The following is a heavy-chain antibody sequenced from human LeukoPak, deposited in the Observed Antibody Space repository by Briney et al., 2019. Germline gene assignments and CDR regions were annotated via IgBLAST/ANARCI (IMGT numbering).Heavy chain of an antibody. J-gene: IGHJ1*01. D-gene: IGHD3-10*01. CDR1: GFTFSSYA. CDR3: AKTFYSGSGSELPHH. V-gene: IGHV3-23*01. CDR2: ISGSGGST. Sequence: GGSLRLSCAASGFTFSSYAMSWVRQAPGKGREWVSAISGSGGSTYYADSVKGRFTISRDNSKNRLYLQVNSLRAEDTPVYYCAKTFYSGSGSELPHHWGQGTVVTVSS.